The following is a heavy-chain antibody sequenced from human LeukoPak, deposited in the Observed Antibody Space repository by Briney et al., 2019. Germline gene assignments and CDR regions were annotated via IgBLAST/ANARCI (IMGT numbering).Heavy chain of an antibody. CDR2: ISRSSSSI. CDR3: ARDGYCSSTSCPWGGYFDY. V-gene: IGHV3-21*01. Sequence: PGGSLRLSCAASGFTFSNYNMNWVRQAPGKGLEWVSSISRSSSSIYYADSVKARFTISRDNAKNSLYLQMNSLRAEDTAVYYCARDGYCSSTSCPWGGYFDYWGQGTLVTVSS. J-gene: IGHJ4*02. D-gene: IGHD2-2*03. CDR1: GFTFSNYN.